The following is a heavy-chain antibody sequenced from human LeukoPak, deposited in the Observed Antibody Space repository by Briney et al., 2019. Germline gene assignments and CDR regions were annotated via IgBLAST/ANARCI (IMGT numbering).Heavy chain of an antibody. CDR1: GISISTYY. CDR2: IYTSGNT. J-gene: IGHJ4*01. CDR3: AGGPSGTAFDD. V-gene: IGHV4-59*10. Sequence: KTSETLSITCAVSGISISTYYWSWIRQPAGKGLEWIGRIYTSGNTNYKPSLKSRLTISVDKSKNHLSLKLSSLTAADTAFYYCAGGPSGTAFDDWGHGTLVTVSS. D-gene: IGHD1-1*01.